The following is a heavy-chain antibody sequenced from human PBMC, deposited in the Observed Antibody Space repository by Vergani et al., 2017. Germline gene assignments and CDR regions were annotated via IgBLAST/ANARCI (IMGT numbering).Heavy chain of an antibody. Sequence: EVQLVESGGGLVKPGGSLRLSCAASGFTFISYSMNWVRQAPGKGLEWVSSISSSSSYIYYADSVKGRFTISRDNAKNSLYLQMNSLRAEDTAVYYCARDRQQWLEPVLDYWGQGTLVTVSS. D-gene: IGHD6-19*01. J-gene: IGHJ4*02. CDR1: GFTFISYS. V-gene: IGHV3-21*01. CDR3: ARDRQQWLEPVLDY. CDR2: ISSSSSYI.